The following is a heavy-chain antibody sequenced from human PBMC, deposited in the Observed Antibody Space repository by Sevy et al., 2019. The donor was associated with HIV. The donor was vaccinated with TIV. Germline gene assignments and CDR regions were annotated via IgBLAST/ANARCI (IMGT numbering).Heavy chain of an antibody. CDR1: GFTFSSYA. Sequence: GGYLRLSCAASGFTFSSYAMHWVRQAPGKGLEWVAVISYDGSNKYYADSVKGRFTISRDNSKNKLYLQMNSLRAEDPDVYYCSRVGGYYYGMDVWGQGTTVTVSS. D-gene: IGHD3-16*01. V-gene: IGHV3-30-3*01. CDR2: ISYDGSNK. J-gene: IGHJ6*02. CDR3: SRVGGYYYGMDV.